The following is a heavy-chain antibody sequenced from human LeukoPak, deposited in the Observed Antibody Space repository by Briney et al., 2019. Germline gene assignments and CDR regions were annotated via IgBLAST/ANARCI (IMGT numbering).Heavy chain of an antibody. CDR2: ITSSRIYI. CDR1: GFTFSTYS. V-gene: IGHV3-21*01. Sequence: GGSLRLSCAASGFTFSTYSMNWVRQAPGKGLEWVSSITSSRIYIYYADSVKGRFTISRDNAKNSLYLQMNSLRAEDTAVYYCARETARVPYYFDYWGQGTLVTVS. J-gene: IGHJ4*02. CDR3: ARETARVPYYFDY. D-gene: IGHD5-18*01.